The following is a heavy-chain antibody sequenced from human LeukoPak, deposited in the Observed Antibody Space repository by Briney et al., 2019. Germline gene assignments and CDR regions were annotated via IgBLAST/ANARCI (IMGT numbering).Heavy chain of an antibody. V-gene: IGHV4-59*08. CDR1: GGSISSYY. CDR3: SGHCSSTSSHGDY. CDR2: IYYSGST. D-gene: IGHD2-2*01. J-gene: IGHJ4*02. Sequence: SETLSLTCTVSGGSISSYYWSWIRQPPGKGLEWIGYIYYSGSTNYNPSLKSRVTISVDTSKNQFSLKLSSVTAADTAVYYCSGHCSSTSSHGDYWGQGTLVTVSS.